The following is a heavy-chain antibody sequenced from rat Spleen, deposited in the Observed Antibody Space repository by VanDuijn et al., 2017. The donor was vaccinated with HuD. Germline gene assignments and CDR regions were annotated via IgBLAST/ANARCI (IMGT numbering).Heavy chain of an antibody. CDR2: ISYEGSST. CDR1: GFTFSDYY. J-gene: IGHJ2*01. Sequence: EVQLVESGGGLVQPGRSMKLSCAASGFTFSDYYMAWVRQAPKKGLEWVASISYEGSSTYYGDSVKGRFTISRDNAKSTLYLQMNSLRSEDTATYYCARARYNPFDYWGQGVMVTVSS. D-gene: IGHD1-5*01. V-gene: IGHV5-22*01. CDR3: ARARYNPFDY.